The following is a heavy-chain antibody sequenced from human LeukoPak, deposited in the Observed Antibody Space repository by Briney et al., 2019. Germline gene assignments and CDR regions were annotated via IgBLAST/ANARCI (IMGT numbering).Heavy chain of an antibody. CDR1: GFSFSTQR. Sequence: GGSLRLSCVASGFSFSTQRMHWVRQAPGKGLVWVSYINIDERITGYADSVKGRFTISRDNGKNTLYLQMNSLRVEDTAIYYCARGAGYNYPYYFDYWGQGTLVTVSS. CDR2: INIDERIT. J-gene: IGHJ4*02. D-gene: IGHD5-24*01. V-gene: IGHV3-74*01. CDR3: ARGAGYNYPYYFDY.